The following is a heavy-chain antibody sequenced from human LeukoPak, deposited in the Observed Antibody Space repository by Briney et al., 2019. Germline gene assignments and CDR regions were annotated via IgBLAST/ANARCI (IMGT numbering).Heavy chain of an antibody. J-gene: IGHJ4*02. CDR2: VYSSGST. D-gene: IGHD3-3*01. V-gene: IGHV4-59*12. CDR1: GGSISSFY. CDR3: AKDSFGVVRDK. Sequence: SETLSLTCAVSGGSISSFYWSWVRLPPGKGLEWIGYVYSSGSTNYSPSLKSRVTISVDASRSQISLKLSSVTAADTAVYYCAKDSFGVVRDKWGRGILVSVSS.